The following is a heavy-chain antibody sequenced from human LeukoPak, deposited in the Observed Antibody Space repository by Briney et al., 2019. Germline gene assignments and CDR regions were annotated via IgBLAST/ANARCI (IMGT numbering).Heavy chain of an antibody. D-gene: IGHD3-3*01. V-gene: IGHV3-21*04. CDR2: ISQSGSGI. J-gene: IGHJ6*03. CDR1: GFTFSDYG. CDR3: ARDGVVDFWISYGTYNYYFYMDV. Sequence: PGGSLRLSCAASGFTFSDYGMRWDRQAPGKGLEWVSAISQSGSGIYYADFVKGRFTISRDNAKNTLYLQMNSLRVEDTAVYFCARDGVVDFWISYGTYNYYFYMDVWGKGTTVTVS.